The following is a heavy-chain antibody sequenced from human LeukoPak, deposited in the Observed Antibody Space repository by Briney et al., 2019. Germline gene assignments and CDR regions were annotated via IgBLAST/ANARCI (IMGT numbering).Heavy chain of an antibody. CDR3: ARDGDSSVDY. D-gene: IGHD3-22*01. CDR1: GFTFSSYA. CDR2: ISSSSSYI. J-gene: IGHJ4*02. V-gene: IGHV3-21*01. Sequence: PGGSLRLSCAASGFTFSSYAMSWVRQAPGKGLEWVSTISSSSSYIYYADSVKGRFTISRDNAKNSLYLQMNSLRAEDTAVYYCARDGDSSVDYWGQGTLVTVSS.